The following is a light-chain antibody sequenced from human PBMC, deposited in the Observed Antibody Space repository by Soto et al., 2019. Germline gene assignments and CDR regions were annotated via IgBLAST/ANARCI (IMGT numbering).Light chain of an antibody. CDR1: SGHSSYA. J-gene: IGLJ2*01. CDR2: LDSDGSH. V-gene: IGLV4-69*01. Sequence: QLVLTQSPSASASLGASVKLTCTLSSGHSSYAIAWHQQQPEKGPRYLMKLDSDGSHTKGDAIPDRFSGSSSGAERYLTIPSLQSEDGADYYCQTWGTGIHVVFGGGTKLTVL. CDR3: QTWGTGIHVV.